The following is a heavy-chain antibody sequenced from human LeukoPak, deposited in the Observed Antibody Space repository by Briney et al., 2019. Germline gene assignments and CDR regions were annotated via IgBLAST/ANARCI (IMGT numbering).Heavy chain of an antibody. V-gene: IGHV1-58*02. Sequence: SVKVSCKASGFTFTSSAMQWVRQARGQRLEWIGWIVVGSGNTNYARKFQERVTITRDMSTSTAYMELSSLRSEDTAVYYCAANDFWSRGGMDVWGQGTTVTVSS. CDR2: IVVGSGNT. CDR3: AANDFWSRGGMDV. CDR1: GFTFTSSA. D-gene: IGHD3-3*01. J-gene: IGHJ6*02.